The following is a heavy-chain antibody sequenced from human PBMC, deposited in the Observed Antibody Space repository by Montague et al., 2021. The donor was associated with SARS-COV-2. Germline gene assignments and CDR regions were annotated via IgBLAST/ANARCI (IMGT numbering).Heavy chain of an antibody. CDR2: ISYTGRT. D-gene: IGHD2-8*01. V-gene: IGHV4-39*01. CDR1: GGSISSPDHY. Sequence: SETLSLTCTVSGGSISSPDHYWGWIRQSPGKGLEWIGSISYTGRTYYNPSLRSRVSFSMDTSKNHFSLSLSSVTVADTAVYFRARQLSSYCATNKCYPYYFDGWGQGARVTVSS. CDR3: ARQLSSYCATNKCYPYYFDG. J-gene: IGHJ4*02.